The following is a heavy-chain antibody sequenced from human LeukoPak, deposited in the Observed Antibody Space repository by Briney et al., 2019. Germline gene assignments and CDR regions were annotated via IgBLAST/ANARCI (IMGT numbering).Heavy chain of an antibody. J-gene: IGHJ4*02. CDR1: GITLSNYG. Sequence: PGGSLRLFCAVSGITLSNYGMTWVRQAPGKGLEWVAGIGDSGGSTNYADSVNGRFTISRDNPKNTLYLQMNSLRAEDTAVYFCARRGIVIWSLLIVGFPKAAYYFDYWGKGALVTVSS. CDR2: IGDSGGST. D-gene: IGHD3/OR15-3a*01. V-gene: IGHV3-23*01. CDR3: ARRGIVIWSLLIVGFPKAAYYFDY.